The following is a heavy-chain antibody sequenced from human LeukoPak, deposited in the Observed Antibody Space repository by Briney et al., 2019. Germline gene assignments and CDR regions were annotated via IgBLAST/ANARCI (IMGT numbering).Heavy chain of an antibody. J-gene: IGHJ1*01. Sequence: GGSLRLSCSASGFTFSSYAMHWVRQAPGKGLEYVSAISSNGGSTYYADSVKGRFTISRDNSKNTLDLQTSSLRAEDTAVYYCARDEHSSGYHYDPEYFQHWGQGTLVTVSS. D-gene: IGHD3-22*01. CDR2: ISSNGGST. V-gene: IGHV3-64D*06. CDR1: GFTFSSYA. CDR3: ARDEHSSGYHYDPEYFQH.